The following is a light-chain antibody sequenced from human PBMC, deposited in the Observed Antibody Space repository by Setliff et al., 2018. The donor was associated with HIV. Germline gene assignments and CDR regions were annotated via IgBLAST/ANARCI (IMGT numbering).Light chain of an antibody. CDR3: SSYTSSTPLYV. V-gene: IGLV2-14*02. CDR1: SSNVGSYNL. Sequence: QSALTQPASVSGSPGQSITISCTGNSSNVGSYNLVSWYQQHSDKSPKLMIYEVNKRPSGVSDRFSGSKSGNTASLTISGLQAEDEADYYCSSYTSSTPLYVFGTGTKV. J-gene: IGLJ1*01. CDR2: EVN.